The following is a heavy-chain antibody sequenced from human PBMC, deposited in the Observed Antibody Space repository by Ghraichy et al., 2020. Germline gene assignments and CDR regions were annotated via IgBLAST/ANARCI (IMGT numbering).Heavy chain of an antibody. V-gene: IGHV4-4*07. CDR2: IYTSGST. D-gene: IGHD6-19*01. CDR3: ARTPYSSGWYPHAFDI. J-gene: IGHJ3*02. Sequence: SETLSLTCTVSGGSISSYYWSWIRQPAGKGLEWIGRIYTSGSTNYNPSLKSRVTMSVDTSKNQFSLKLSSVTAADTAVYYCARTPYSSGWYPHAFDIWGQGTMVTVSS. CDR1: GGSISSYY.